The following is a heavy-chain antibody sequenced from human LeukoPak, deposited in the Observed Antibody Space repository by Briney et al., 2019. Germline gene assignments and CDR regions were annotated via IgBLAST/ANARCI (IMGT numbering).Heavy chain of an antibody. Sequence: ASVKVSCKASGYTFYSYDINWVRQATGQGLEWMGWMNPNSGNTGYAQKFQGRVTMTRNTSISTAYMELSSLRSEDTAVYYCARGRTRKDYFDYWGQGTLVTVSS. CDR2: MNPNSGNT. D-gene: IGHD1-14*01. CDR3: ARGRTRKDYFDY. CDR1: GYTFYSYD. J-gene: IGHJ4*02. V-gene: IGHV1-8*01.